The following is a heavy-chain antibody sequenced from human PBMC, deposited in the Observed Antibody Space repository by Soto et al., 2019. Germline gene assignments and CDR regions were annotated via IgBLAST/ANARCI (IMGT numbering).Heavy chain of an antibody. D-gene: IGHD3-16*01. CDR3: ASGGNYYYYGMDV. CDR1: GFPFSSYG. J-gene: IGHJ6*02. CDR2: ISYDGSNK. Sequence: GGSLRLSCTSSGFPFSSYGMHWVRQAPGKGLEWVAVISYDGSNKYYADSVKGRFTISRDNSKNTLYLQMNSLRAEDTAVYYCASGGNYYYYGMDVWGQGTTVTVSS. V-gene: IGHV3-30*03.